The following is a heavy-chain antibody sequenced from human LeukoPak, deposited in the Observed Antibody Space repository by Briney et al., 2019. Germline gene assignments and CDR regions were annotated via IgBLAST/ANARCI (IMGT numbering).Heavy chain of an antibody. CDR1: GFTFSSYG. CDR2: IQYDGSNK. D-gene: IGHD3-9*01. J-gene: IGHJ4*02. Sequence: PGGSLRLSCAASGFTFSSYGMHWVRQAPGKGLEWVAFIQYDGSNKYYADSVKGRFTISRDNSKNTLYLQMNSLRAEDTAVYYCAKDYILTGYFAGYFDYWGQGTLVTVSS. V-gene: IGHV3-30*02. CDR3: AKDYILTGYFAGYFDY.